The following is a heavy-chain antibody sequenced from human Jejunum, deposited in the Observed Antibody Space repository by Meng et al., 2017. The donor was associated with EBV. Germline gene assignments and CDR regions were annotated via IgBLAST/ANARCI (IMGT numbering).Heavy chain of an antibody. J-gene: IGHJ5*02. CDR3: AMSWFGRINRFDP. CDR2: VDPEDGET. Sequence: EVPLVQSGAEVKKPGATVKISRKVSGYTFTDYYMHWVQQAPGKGLEWMGLVDPEDGETIYGEKFQGRVTLTADTSTETAYMELTSLRSDDTAVYYCAMSWFGRINRFDPWGQGTLVTVSS. V-gene: IGHV1-69-2*01. CDR1: GYTFTDYY. D-gene: IGHD3-16*01.